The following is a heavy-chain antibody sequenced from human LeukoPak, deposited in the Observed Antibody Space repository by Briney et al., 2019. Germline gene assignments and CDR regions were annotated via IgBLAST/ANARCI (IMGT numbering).Heavy chain of an antibody. D-gene: IGHD3-10*01. CDR1: GDSISNYY. Sequence: SETLSLTCTVSGDSISNYYWSWIRQPPGKGLEWIGYIHYSGSTNYNPYLKSRVTISVDTSKNQFSMKLRSVTAADTAVYYCARGGWSAFDIWGQGTMVTVSS. J-gene: IGHJ3*02. CDR2: IHYSGST. CDR3: ARGGWSAFDI. V-gene: IGHV4-59*01.